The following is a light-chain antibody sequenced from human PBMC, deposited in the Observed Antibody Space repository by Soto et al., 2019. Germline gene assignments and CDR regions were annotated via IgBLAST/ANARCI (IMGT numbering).Light chain of an antibody. J-gene: IGKJ3*01. CDR3: QQRSNWPPLFT. CDR1: QSVSSY. CDR2: DAS. Sequence: EIVLTQSPATLSLSPGERATLSCSASQSVSSYLAWYQQKPGQAPRLLSYDASNRATGIPARFSGSGSGTDFTRTIGSLEPEDFAVYYWQQRSNWPPLFTFGPGTKVDIK. V-gene: IGKV3-11*01.